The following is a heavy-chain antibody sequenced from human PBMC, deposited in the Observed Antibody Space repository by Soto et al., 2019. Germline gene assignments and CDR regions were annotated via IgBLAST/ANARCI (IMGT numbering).Heavy chain of an antibody. CDR3: ARHPITAAGPLGY. Sequence: GGSLRLSCAASGFTFSSYSMNWVRQAPGKGLEWVSSISSSSSYIYYADSVKGRFTISRDNAKNSLYLQMNSLRAEDTAVYYCARHPITAAGPLGYWGQGTLVTVSS. D-gene: IGHD6-13*01. CDR1: GFTFSSYS. J-gene: IGHJ4*02. CDR2: ISSSSSYI. V-gene: IGHV3-21*01.